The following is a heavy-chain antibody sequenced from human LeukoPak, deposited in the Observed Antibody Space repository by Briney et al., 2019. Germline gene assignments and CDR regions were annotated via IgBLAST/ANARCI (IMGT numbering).Heavy chain of an antibody. D-gene: IGHD3-3*01. V-gene: IGHV4-59*10. CDR2: IYTSGST. Sequence: SETLSLTCAVYGGSFSGYYWSWIRQPAGKGLEWIGRIYTSGSTNYNPSLKSRVTMSVDTSKNQFPLKLSSVTAADTAVYYCARTSHYDFWSGYSIWFDPWGQGTLVTVSS. CDR3: ARTSHYDFWSGYSIWFDP. J-gene: IGHJ5*02. CDR1: GGSFSGYY.